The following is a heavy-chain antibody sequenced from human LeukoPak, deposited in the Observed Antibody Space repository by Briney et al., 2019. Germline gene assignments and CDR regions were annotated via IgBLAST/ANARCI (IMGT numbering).Heavy chain of an antibody. V-gene: IGHV3-30*03. CDR2: ISYDGSNK. J-gene: IGHJ4*02. D-gene: IGHD1-26*01. Sequence: PGGSLRLSCAASGLTFSSYGMHWVREAPGKGLGWVAVISYDGSNKYYADSVKGRFTISRDNSKDTLYLQMNSLRAEDTAIYYCAGDGRFTYSLESWGQGTLVTVSS. CDR3: AGDGRFTYSLES. CDR1: GLTFSSYG.